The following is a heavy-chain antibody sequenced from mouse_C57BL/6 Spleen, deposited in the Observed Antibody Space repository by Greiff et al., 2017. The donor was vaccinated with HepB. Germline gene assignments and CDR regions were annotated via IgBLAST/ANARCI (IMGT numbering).Heavy chain of an antibody. J-gene: IGHJ2*01. CDR2: ILPGSGST. Sequence: QVQLKESGAELMKPGASVKLSCKATGYTFTGYWIEWVKQRPGHGLEWIGEILPGSGSTNYNEKFKGKATFTADTSSNTAYMQLSSLTTEDSAIYYCARSGGSSYERLYYFDYWGQGTTLTVSS. CDR3: ARSGGSSYERLYYFDY. CDR1: GYTFTGYW. D-gene: IGHD1-1*01. V-gene: IGHV1-9*01.